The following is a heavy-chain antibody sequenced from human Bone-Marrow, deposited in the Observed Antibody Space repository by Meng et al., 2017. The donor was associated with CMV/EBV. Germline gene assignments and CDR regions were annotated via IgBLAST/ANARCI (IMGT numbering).Heavy chain of an antibody. CDR3: ARDRVPEPPLEWPQLWGEDF. D-gene: IGHD3-3*01. J-gene: IGHJ4*02. Sequence: GGSLRLSCAVSGFTFNRYRMNWVRQAPGKGLEWVSSISSSSRNIYYADSVRGRCTISRDNTKNSLYLQMNRLRVEDTAVYYCARDRVPEPPLEWPQLWGEDFWGQGTLVTVSS. CDR1: GFTFNRYR. CDR2: ISSSSRNI. V-gene: IGHV3-21*01.